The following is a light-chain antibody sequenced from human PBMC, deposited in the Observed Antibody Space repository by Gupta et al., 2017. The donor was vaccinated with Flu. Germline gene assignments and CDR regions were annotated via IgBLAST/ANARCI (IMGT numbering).Light chain of an antibody. V-gene: IGKV1-9*01. CDR3: QQVNSYPLT. CDR1: QGISSY. J-gene: IGKJ5*01. CDR2: DAS. Sequence: GDRVTITCRASQGISSYLAWYQQKPGRAPKLLISDASTLHSGVPSRFSGSGSGTEFTLTISNLQPEDFATYYCQQVNSYPLTFGQGTRLEIK.